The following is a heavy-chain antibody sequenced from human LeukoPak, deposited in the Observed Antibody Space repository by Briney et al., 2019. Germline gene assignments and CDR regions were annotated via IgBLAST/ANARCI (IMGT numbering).Heavy chain of an antibody. V-gene: IGHV4-34*01. CDR2: INHSGST. CDR1: GGSFSGYY. Sequence: SETLSLTCAVYGGSFSGYYWSWIRQPPGKGLEWIGEINHSGSTNYNPSLKSRVTISVDTSKNQFSLKLSSVTAADTAVYYCARDRVLEWLLYDDYYYYMDVWGKGTTVTVSS. CDR3: ARDRVLEWLLYDDYYYYMDV. J-gene: IGHJ6*03. D-gene: IGHD3-3*01.